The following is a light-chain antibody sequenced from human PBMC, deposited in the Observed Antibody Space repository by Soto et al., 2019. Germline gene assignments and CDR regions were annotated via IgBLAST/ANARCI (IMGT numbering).Light chain of an antibody. CDR1: SSDVGGYNF. Sequence: QPALTQPASVSGSPGQSITISCTGTSSDVGGYNFVSWYQQHPGKAPKLMIYDVSNRPSGVSNRFSGSKSGNTASLTISGLRAEDEADYYCNSYTSNNTYVFGTGTKVTV. CDR2: DVS. V-gene: IGLV2-14*03. CDR3: NSYTSNNTYV. J-gene: IGLJ1*01.